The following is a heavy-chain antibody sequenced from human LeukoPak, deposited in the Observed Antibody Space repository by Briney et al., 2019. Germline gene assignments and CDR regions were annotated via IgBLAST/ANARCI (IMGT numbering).Heavy chain of an antibody. CDR2: INHSGST. CDR1: GGSFSGYY. D-gene: IGHD2-21*02. J-gene: IGHJ4*02. V-gene: IGHV4-34*01. Sequence: SETLSLTCAVYGGSFSGYYWSWIRQPPGKGLEWIGEINHSGSTNYNPSLKSRVTISVDTSKNQFSLKLSSVTAADTAVCYCASSPPSCGGDCYSGGPFDYWGQGTLVTVSS. CDR3: ASSPPSCGGDCYSGGPFDY.